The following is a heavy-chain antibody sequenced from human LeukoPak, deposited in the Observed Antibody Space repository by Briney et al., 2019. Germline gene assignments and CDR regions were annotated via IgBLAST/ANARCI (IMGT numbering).Heavy chain of an antibody. CDR1: GYTLTGYY. Sequence: ASVKVSCKASGYTLTGYYMHWVRQAPGQGLEWMGWMNPNSGGTKYAQKFQGRVTMTRDTSISTAYMELSRLRSDDTAMYYCARDKLGLGELSLYDQWGQGTLATVSS. CDR2: MNPNSGGT. J-gene: IGHJ5*02. V-gene: IGHV1-2*02. D-gene: IGHD3-16*02. CDR3: ARDKLGLGELSLYDQ.